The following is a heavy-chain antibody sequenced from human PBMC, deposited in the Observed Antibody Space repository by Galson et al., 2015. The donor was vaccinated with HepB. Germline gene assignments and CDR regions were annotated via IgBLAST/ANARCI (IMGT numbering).Heavy chain of an antibody. D-gene: IGHD5-24*01. Sequence: SVKVSCKAHAGTFSIYVISWVGQAPGQGLEGMGRIIPILGTANYAQKFQGRVTITADKSTSTAYMELSSLRSEDTAVYYCARSLGWLQFEGWFDPWGQGTLVTVSS. CDR2: IIPILGTA. CDR1: AGTFSIYV. CDR3: ARSLGWLQFEGWFDP. J-gene: IGHJ5*02. V-gene: IGHV1-69*04.